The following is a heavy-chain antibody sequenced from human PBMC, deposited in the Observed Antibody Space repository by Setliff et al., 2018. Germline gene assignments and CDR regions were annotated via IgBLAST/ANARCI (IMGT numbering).Heavy chain of an antibody. CDR1: GFTFGDYA. CDR2: IRSKAYGGTT. Sequence: LRLSCSVSGFTFGDYAMTWVRQAPGKGLEWVGFIRSKAYGGTTEYAASVKGRFTISRDDSESIAYLQMNSLKTEDTAVYYCIRLSSSAYYYMDTWGKGTTVTVSS. D-gene: IGHD6-19*01. J-gene: IGHJ6*03. CDR3: IRLSSSAYYYMDT. V-gene: IGHV3-49*04.